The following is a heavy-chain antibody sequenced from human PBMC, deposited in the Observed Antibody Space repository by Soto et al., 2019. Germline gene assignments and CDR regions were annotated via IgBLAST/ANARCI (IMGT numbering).Heavy chain of an antibody. V-gene: IGHV3-30*18. CDR3: AKVGDVYNSFFDY. Sequence: QVQLVESGGGVVQPGRSLRLSCAAAGFTLSSYGMHWVRQAPGKGPEWVAVISDDGSKKYYADSVKGRFSISRDNPKNTLFLQMNSLRVEDTAVYYCAKVGDVYNSFFDYWGQGTLVTVSS. CDR2: ISDDGSKK. CDR1: GFTLSSYG. J-gene: IGHJ4*02. D-gene: IGHD1-26*01.